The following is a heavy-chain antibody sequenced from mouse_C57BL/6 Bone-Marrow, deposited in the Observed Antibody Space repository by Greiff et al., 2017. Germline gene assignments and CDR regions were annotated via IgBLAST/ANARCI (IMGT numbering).Heavy chain of an antibody. CDR3: ARDGDDYDGAWFAY. V-gene: IGHV5-4*01. CDR2: ISDGGSYT. D-gene: IGHD2-4*01. Sequence: EVNVVESGGGLVKPGGSLKLSCAASGFTFSSYAMSWVRQTPEKRLEWVATISDGGSYTYYPDNVKGRFTISRDNAKNNLYLQMSHLKSEDTAMYYCARDGDDYDGAWFAYWGQGTLVTVSA. J-gene: IGHJ3*01. CDR1: GFTFSSYA.